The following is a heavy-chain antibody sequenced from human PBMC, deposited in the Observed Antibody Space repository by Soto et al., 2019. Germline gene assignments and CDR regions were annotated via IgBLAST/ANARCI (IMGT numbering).Heavy chain of an antibody. D-gene: IGHD6-13*01. CDR3: ARDLADVHLWDAFDV. CDR2: IVPMFGTT. V-gene: IGHV1-69*01. J-gene: IGHJ3*01. CDR1: GDTFNSYG. Sequence: QVQLVQSGPELKKPGSSVKVSCKAPGDTFNSYGISWVRQAPGQGLEWMGGIVPMFGTTNLALKFEDRVTITADELTTTVYMEIRGLTSEDTAVYYYARDLADVHLWDAFDVCGHGTRVTVSS.